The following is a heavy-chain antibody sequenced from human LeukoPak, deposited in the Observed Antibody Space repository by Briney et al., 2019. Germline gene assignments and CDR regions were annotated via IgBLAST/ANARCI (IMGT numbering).Heavy chain of an antibody. Sequence: KASETLSLTCTVSGGSISSSSYYWGWIRQPPGKGLEWIGSIYYSGSTYYNPSLKSRVTISVDTSKNQFSLKLSSVTAADTAVYYRARHFYGSGSYADYWGQGTLVTVSS. CDR3: ARHFYGSGSYADY. D-gene: IGHD3-10*01. CDR2: IYYSGST. J-gene: IGHJ4*02. V-gene: IGHV4-39*01. CDR1: GGSISSSSYY.